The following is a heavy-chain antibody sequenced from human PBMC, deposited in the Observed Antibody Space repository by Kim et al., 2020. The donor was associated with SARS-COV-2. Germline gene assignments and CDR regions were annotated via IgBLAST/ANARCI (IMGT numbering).Heavy chain of an antibody. J-gene: IGHJ4*02. D-gene: IGHD1-1*01. V-gene: IGHV3-30*02. Sequence: ADYVKGRFTISRDNSKNRLYLQMNSLRVEDTAVYYCAKGKYNWNDVEFDYWGQGTLVTVSS. CDR3: AKGKYNWNDVEFDY.